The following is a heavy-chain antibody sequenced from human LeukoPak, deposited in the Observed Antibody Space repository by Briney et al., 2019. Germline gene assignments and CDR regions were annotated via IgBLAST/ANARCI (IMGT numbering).Heavy chain of an antibody. J-gene: IGHJ4*02. D-gene: IGHD6-6*01. CDR2: INHSGST. Sequence: SETLSLTCAVYGGSFSNYYWNWIRQPPGKGLEWIGEINHSGSTNYNPSLMSRVTISVDTSKNQFSLKLTSVTAADTAVYYCASSPIGAARYSFDYWGQGTLVTVSS. CDR1: GGSFSNYY. CDR3: ASSPIGAARYSFDY. V-gene: IGHV4-34*01.